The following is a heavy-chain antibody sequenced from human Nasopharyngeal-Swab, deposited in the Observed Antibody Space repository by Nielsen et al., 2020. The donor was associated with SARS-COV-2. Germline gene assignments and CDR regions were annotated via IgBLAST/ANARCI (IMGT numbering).Heavy chain of an antibody. J-gene: IGHJ5*02. V-gene: IGHV3-9*01. D-gene: IGHD6-13*01. CDR3: AKDTSSSWYVGWFDP. CDR1: GFTFDDYA. Sequence: SLKISCAASGFTFDDYAIHWVRQAPGKGLEWVSGISWNSGSIGYADSVKGRFTISRDNAKNSLYLQMNSLRAEDTALYYCAKDTSSSWYVGWFDPWGQGTLVTVSS. CDR2: ISWNSGSI.